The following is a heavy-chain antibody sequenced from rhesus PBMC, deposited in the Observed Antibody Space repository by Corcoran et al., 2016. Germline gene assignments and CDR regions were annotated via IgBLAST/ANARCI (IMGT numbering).Heavy chain of an antibody. CDR2: ISNGGGNT. J-gene: IGHJ4*01. CDR1: GFTFRGYY. D-gene: IGHD3-34*01. CDR3: ARDWGY. Sequence: EVQLVESGGGLAKPGGSLRLSCAASGFTFRGYYMGWVRQAPGKGLEWVSSISNGGGNTWYAESVKGRFTISRENAKNTLYLQMNSLRVEDMAVYYCARDWGYWGQGVLVTVSS. V-gene: IGHV3-178*01.